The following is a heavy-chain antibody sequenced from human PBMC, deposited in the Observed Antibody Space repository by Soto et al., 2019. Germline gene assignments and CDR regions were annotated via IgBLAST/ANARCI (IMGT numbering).Heavy chain of an antibody. V-gene: IGHV3-74*01. D-gene: IGHD6-13*01. J-gene: IGHJ5*02. CDR3: ARESRQQLVPPWFDP. CDR2: INSDGSST. CDR1: GLTFSSYW. Sequence: PGGSLRLSCASSGLTFSSYWMHWVRQAPGKGLVWVSRINSDGSSTSYADSVKGRFTISRDNAKNTLYLQMNSLRAEDTAVYYCARESRQQLVPPWFDPWGQGTLVTVSS.